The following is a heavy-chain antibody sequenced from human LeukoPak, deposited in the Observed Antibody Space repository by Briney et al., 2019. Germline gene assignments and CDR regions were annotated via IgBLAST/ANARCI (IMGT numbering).Heavy chain of an antibody. CDR2: IYSDGNT. J-gene: IGHJ4*02. D-gene: IGHD4-17*01. V-gene: IGHV3-53*01. CDR1: GFTVSTNY. Sequence: GGSLRLSCAASGFTVSTNYMSWVRQAPGKGLEWVSVIYSDGNTFYADSVKGRFTISRDSSKNTLYLQMNSLRAEDTAVYYCAKDLGTVTPDSWGQGTLVTVSS. CDR3: AKDLGTVTPDS.